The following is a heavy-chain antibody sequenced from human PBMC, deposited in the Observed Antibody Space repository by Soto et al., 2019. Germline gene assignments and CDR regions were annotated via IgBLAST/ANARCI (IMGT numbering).Heavy chain of an antibody. D-gene: IGHD2-2*01. CDR2: INHSGST. CDR1: GGSFSGYY. CDR3: ARGHGCSSTSCAKLDY. V-gene: IGHV4-34*01. J-gene: IGHJ4*02. Sequence: QVQLQQWGAGLLKPSETLSLTCAVYGGSFSGYYWSWIRQPPGKGLEWIGEINHSGSTNYNPSLKSRATIPVDTSKNQFSLKLSSVTAADTAVYYCARGHGCSSTSCAKLDYWGQGTLVTVSS.